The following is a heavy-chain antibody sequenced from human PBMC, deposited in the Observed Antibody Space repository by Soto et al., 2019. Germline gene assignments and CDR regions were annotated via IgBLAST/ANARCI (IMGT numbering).Heavy chain of an antibody. CDR1: VGTCSSYA. J-gene: IGHJ4*02. Sequence: QVQLVQSGAEVKKPGSSAKVSCKASVGTCSSYALSWVRQAPGQGLEWMGGIIPIFGTANYAQKFQGRVTITADESTSTAYMELSSLRSEDTAVYYCARHRATWIQYFDYWGQGTLVTVSS. V-gene: IGHV1-69*01. CDR2: IIPIFGTA. D-gene: IGHD5-18*01. CDR3: ARHRATWIQYFDY.